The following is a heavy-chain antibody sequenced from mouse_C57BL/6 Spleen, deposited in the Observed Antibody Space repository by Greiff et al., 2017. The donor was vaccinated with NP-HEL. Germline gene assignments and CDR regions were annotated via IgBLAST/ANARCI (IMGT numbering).Heavy chain of an antibody. D-gene: IGHD6-1*01. CDR1: GFTFSDYG. J-gene: IGHJ3*01. CDR3: ARRNLATEAWFAY. CDR2: ISSGSSTI. V-gene: IGHV5-17*01. Sequence: EVKLMESGGGLVKPGGSLKLSCAASGFTFSDYGMHWVRQAPEKGLEWVAYISSGSSTIYYADTVKGRFTISRDNAKNTLFLQMTSLRAEDTAMYYCARRNLATEAWFAYWGQGTLVTVSA.